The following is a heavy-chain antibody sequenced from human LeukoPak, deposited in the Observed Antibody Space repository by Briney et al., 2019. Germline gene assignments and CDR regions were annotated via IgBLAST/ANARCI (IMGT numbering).Heavy chain of an antibody. CDR2: IWYDGSDK. D-gene: IGHD3-3*01. CDR3: ARGGSFYDSSFDY. Sequence: PGGSLRLSCAASGFTFSSYGMHWVRQAPGKGLEWVAVIWYDGSDKYYADSVKGRFTISRDNSKNTLYLQMNSLRAEDTAVYYCARGGSFYDSSFDYWGQGTLVTVSS. J-gene: IGHJ4*02. CDR1: GFTFSSYG. V-gene: IGHV3-33*01.